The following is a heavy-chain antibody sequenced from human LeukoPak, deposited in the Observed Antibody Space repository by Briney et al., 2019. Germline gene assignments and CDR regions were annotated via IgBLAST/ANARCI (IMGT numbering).Heavy chain of an antibody. V-gene: IGHV3-66*01. J-gene: IGHJ4*02. CDR1: GFTVSSNY. CDR3: ARDLFRYSSSWNFDY. D-gene: IGHD6-13*01. CDR2: IYSGGST. Sequence: PGGSLRLSCAASGFTVSSNYMSWVRQAPGKGLEWVSVIYSGGSTYYAGSVKGRFTISRDNSKNTLYLQMNSLRAEDTAVYYCARDLFRYSSSWNFDYWGQGTLVTVSS.